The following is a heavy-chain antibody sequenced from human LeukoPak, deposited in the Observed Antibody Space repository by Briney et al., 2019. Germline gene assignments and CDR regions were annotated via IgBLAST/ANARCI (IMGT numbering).Heavy chain of an antibody. J-gene: IGHJ4*02. Sequence: GASVKVSCKASGYTFTSYDINWVRQATGQGLEWMGWMNPNSGNTGYAQKFQGRVTMTRNTSISTAYMELSSLRSEDTAVYYCAVLEGYSSGWYGSPFDYWGQGTLVTVSS. CDR2: MNPNSGNT. D-gene: IGHD6-19*01. CDR1: GYTFTSYD. V-gene: IGHV1-8*01. CDR3: AVLEGYSSGWYGSPFDY.